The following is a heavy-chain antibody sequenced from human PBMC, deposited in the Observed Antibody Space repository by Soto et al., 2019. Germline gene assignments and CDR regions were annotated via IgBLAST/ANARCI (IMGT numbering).Heavy chain of an antibody. CDR2: IYYSGST. CDR3: ARTMVRGVADY. V-gene: IGHV4-59*01. J-gene: IGHJ4*02. CDR1: GGSISSYY. Sequence: SETLSLACTVSGGSISSYYWSWIRQPPGKGLEWIGYIYYSGSTNYNPSLKSRVTISVDTSKNQFSLKLSSVTAADTAVYYCARTMVRGVADYWGQGTLVTVSS. D-gene: IGHD3-10*01.